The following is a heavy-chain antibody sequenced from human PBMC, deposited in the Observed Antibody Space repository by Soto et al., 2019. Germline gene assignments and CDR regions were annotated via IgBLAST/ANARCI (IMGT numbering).Heavy chain of an antibody. D-gene: IGHD3-16*01. CDR2: IIPFFGTA. V-gene: IGHV1-69*13. J-gene: IGHJ4*02. Sequence: GASVKVSCKTSGGTFSTFGISWVRQAPGQGLEWMGGIIPFFGTAEYSQKFKDRITITADESTNTVYMDLRSLTSEDTAIYYCARTAPMDAGDKYYYDFWGQGALVTVSS. CDR3: ARTAPMDAGDKYYYDF. CDR1: GGTFSTFG.